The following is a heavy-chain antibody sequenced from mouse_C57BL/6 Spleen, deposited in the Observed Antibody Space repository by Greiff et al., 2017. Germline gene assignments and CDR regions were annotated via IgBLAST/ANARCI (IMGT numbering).Heavy chain of an antibody. D-gene: IGHD4-1*01. CDR3: GGKLGRGERYFEG. J-gene: IGHJ1*03. CDR2: IYPGDGDT. CDR1: GYAFSSSW. Sequence: VQLQQSGPELVKPGASVKISCKASGYAFSSSWMNWVKQRPGKGLEWIGRIYPGDGDTNYNGKFKGKATLTADKSSSTAYMQLSSLTSEDSAVYFWGGKLGRGERYFEGWGTGTTVTVSS. V-gene: IGHV1-82*01.